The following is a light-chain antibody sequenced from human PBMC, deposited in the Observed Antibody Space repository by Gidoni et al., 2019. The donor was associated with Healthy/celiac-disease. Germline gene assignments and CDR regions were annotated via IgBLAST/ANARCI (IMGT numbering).Light chain of an antibody. Sequence: DIQMPQSPSSLSASVGDRVTLTCQASQDIINYLNWYQQKPGKPPKLLIYDASNLETGVPSRFSGSGSGTDFTFTISSLQPEDIATYYCQQCDNLPLTFGQGTRLKIK. J-gene: IGKJ5*01. CDR1: QDIINY. CDR2: DAS. V-gene: IGKV1-33*01. CDR3: QQCDNLPLT.